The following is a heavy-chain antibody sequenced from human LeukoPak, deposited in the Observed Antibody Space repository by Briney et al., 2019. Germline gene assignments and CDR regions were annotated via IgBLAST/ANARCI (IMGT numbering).Heavy chain of an antibody. J-gene: IGHJ3*02. CDR2: INHSGST. Sequence: ASETLPLTCAVYGGSFSGYYWSWIRQPPGKGLEWIGEINHSGSTNYNPSLKSRVTISVDTSKNQFSLKLSSVPAADTAVYYCASGTAVAGFHAFDIWGQGTMVTVSS. CDR3: ASGTAVAGFHAFDI. V-gene: IGHV4-34*01. CDR1: GGSFSGYY. D-gene: IGHD6-19*01.